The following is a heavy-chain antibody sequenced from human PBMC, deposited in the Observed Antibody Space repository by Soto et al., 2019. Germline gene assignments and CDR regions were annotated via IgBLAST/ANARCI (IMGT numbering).Heavy chain of an antibody. V-gene: IGHV4-34*01. CDR1: GGSFSGYY. J-gene: IGHJ5*02. D-gene: IGHD3-16*02. Sequence: SETLSLTCAVYGGSFSGYYWSWIRQPPGKGLEWIGEINHSGSTNYNPSLKSRVTISVDTSKNQFSLKLSSVTAADTAVYYCARGSLYYDYIWGSYRRYNWFDPWGQGTLVTVSS. CDR2: INHSGST. CDR3: ARGSLYYDYIWGSYRRYNWFDP.